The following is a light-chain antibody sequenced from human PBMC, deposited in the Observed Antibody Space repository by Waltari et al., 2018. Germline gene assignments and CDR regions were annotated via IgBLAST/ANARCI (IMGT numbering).Light chain of an antibody. V-gene: IGKV3-15*01. Sequence: IVMTQSPATLSLSPGERATLSCRASQSVADNIAWYQQKPGQAPRLLIYAASARATGIPARFTGSGSGTEFTLTISSLQSEDFAVYFCQQYNRWPAITFGPGTKVEI. J-gene: IGKJ3*01. CDR1: QSVADN. CDR2: AAS. CDR3: QQYNRWPAIT.